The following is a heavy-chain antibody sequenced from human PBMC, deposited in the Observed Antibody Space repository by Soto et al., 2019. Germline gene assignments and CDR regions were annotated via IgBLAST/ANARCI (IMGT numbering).Heavy chain of an antibody. CDR1: GGSISSGGYY. CDR2: IYYSGST. V-gene: IGHV4-31*03. J-gene: IGHJ4*02. D-gene: IGHD2-2*01. CDR3: ARGYCSSTSCYDYYFDY. Sequence: PSETLSLTCTVSGGSISSGGYYWSWIRQHPGKGLEWIGYIYYSGSTYYNPSLKSRVTISVDTSKNQFSLKLSSVIAADTTVYYCARGYCSSTSCYDYYFDYWGQGTLVTVSS.